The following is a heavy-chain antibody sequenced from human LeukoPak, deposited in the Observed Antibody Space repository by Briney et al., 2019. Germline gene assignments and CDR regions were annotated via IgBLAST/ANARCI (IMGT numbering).Heavy chain of an antibody. CDR2: INHSGST. Sequence: SETLSLTCAGYGGSFSGYYWSWIRQPPGKGLEWIGEINHSGSTNYDPSLKSRVTISVDTSKSQFYLRLTSVTAADTALYYCAKTKLDWLLFDFWGQGILVTVSS. V-gene: IGHV4-34*01. CDR3: AKTKLDWLLFDF. D-gene: IGHD3-9*01. CDR1: GGSFSGYY. J-gene: IGHJ4*02.